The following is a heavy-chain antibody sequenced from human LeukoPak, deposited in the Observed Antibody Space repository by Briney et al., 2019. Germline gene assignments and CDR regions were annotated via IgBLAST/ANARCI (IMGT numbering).Heavy chain of an antibody. D-gene: IGHD3-10*01. Sequence: SETLSLTCTVSGGSISSGSYYWSWIRQPAGKGLEWIGRIYTSGTTNYNPSLKNRVTISVDTSKNQFSLKLSSVTAADTAVYYCARAPYYYGSGSIDYWGQGTLVTVSS. CDR1: GGSISSGSYY. V-gene: IGHV4-61*02. J-gene: IGHJ4*02. CDR2: IYTSGTT. CDR3: ARAPYYYGSGSIDY.